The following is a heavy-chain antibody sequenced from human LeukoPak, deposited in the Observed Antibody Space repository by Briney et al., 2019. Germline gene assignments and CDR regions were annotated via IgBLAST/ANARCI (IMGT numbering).Heavy chain of an antibody. CDR3: AKDLGGYCSSTSCHGRRTDGAFDI. Sequence: GGSLRLSCAASGFTFDDYAMHWVRQAPGKGLEWVSGISWNSGSIGYADSVKGRFTISRDNAKNSLYLHMNSLRAEDTALYYCAKDLGGYCSSTSCHGRRTDGAFDIWGQGTMVTVSS. D-gene: IGHD2-2*01. CDR1: GFTFDDYA. V-gene: IGHV3-9*01. CDR2: ISWNSGSI. J-gene: IGHJ3*02.